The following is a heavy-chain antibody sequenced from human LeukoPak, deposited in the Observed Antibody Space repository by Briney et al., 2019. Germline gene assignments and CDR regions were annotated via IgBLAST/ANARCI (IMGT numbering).Heavy chain of an antibody. V-gene: IGHV2-5*02. Sequence: SGPTLVNPPQTLTLTCTFSGFSLYSSGVGVGSIRQPPGKAPGWLAVIYWDDDKRYNPSLRSRLTMSKDASKSQVFLVMSNMDPVDTATYYCAHMRPGHLTGWDNSYFDNWGPGTLVTVSS. CDR2: IYWDDDK. CDR3: AHMRPGHLTGWDNSYFDN. D-gene: IGHD1/OR15-1a*01. CDR1: GFSLYSSGVG. J-gene: IGHJ4*02.